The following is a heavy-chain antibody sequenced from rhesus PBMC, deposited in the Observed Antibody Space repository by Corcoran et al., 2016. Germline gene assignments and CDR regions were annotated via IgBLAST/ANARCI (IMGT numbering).Heavy chain of an antibody. CDR1: GASISCSC. Sequence: QVQLQESGPGLVQPSETLSRTCTVSGASISCSCWRWIRQPPRTGPECIGEINGNSGSTNYNPSLKSRVTIARDTSKIQFSLKLSSVTAADTAVYYCAIGSIFVDVWGRGVLVTVSS. D-gene: IGHD3-3*01. V-gene: IGHV4-80*01. CDR2: INGNSGST. CDR3: AIGSIFVDV. J-gene: IGHJ5-2*02.